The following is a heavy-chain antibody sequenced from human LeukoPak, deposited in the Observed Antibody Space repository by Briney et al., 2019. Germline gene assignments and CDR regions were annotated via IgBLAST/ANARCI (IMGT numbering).Heavy chain of an antibody. D-gene: IGHD3-10*01. CDR1: GGSFSGYY. J-gene: IGHJ3*02. Sequence: SETPSLTCAVYGGSFSGYYWSWIRQPPGKGLEWIGEINHSGSTNYNPSLKSRVTISVDTSKNQFSLKLSSVTAADTAVYYCARVGIWFGEFNAFDIWGQGTMVTVSS. CDR3: ARVGIWFGEFNAFDI. CDR2: INHSGST. V-gene: IGHV4-34*01.